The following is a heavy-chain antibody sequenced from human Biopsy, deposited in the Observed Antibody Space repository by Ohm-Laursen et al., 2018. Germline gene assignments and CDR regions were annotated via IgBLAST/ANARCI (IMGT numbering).Heavy chain of an antibody. CDR2: VYYTGST. Sequence: SDTLSLTCPVSGDSISSYYWRWIRQPPGKGLQWIGYVYYTGSTDYNPSLQSRVTISVDTSKNHFSLRLRSVTPADTAIYYCARDRGYYSDRTVPGYFDLWGRGTLVTVSS. CDR3: ARDRGYYSDRTVPGYFDL. V-gene: IGHV4-59*01. D-gene: IGHD3-22*01. CDR1: GDSISSYY. J-gene: IGHJ2*01.